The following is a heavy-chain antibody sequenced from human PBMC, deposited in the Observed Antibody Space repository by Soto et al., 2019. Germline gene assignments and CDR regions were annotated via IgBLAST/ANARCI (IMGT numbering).Heavy chain of an antibody. D-gene: IGHD2-15*01. CDR3: ATGARYCSGGSCYPDD. Sequence: QVQLVQSGPEVKMPGASVNVSCKASGYTFTSYGINWVRQAPGQGLEWMGEIMPIFAAPNNAQKFQGRLTITADTSTTTVYMELSSLTSEDTAVYFCATGARYCSGGSCYPDDWGQGTLVIVSS. CDR2: IMPIFAAP. V-gene: IGHV1-69*06. J-gene: IGHJ4*02. CDR1: GYTFTSYG.